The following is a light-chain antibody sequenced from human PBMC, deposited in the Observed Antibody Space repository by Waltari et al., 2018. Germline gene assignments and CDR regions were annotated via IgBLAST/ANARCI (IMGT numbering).Light chain of an antibody. Sequence: SYELTQPPSVSVSPGQTARITCSGDALAKKYAYWYQQKSGQAPVLGIFEDTKRPSAIPERFSGSSSGTMATLTITGAQVEDEADYYCYSTDSTGHERVFGGGTELTVL. CDR2: EDT. J-gene: IGLJ3*02. V-gene: IGLV3-10*01. CDR1: ALAKKY. CDR3: YSTDSTGHERV.